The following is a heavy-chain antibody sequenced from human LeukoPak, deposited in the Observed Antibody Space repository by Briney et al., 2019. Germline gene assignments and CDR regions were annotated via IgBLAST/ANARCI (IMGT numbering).Heavy chain of an antibody. CDR1: GFTFSSYG. V-gene: IGHV3-23*01. Sequence: RETLRLSCAASGFTFSSYGMSWVSQAPGKGLEWASAISDRGGRTFYADSVKGRFTISRDNSKNTLYLQINSLRAEDTAVYYCAKDSYDTSIWGQGTLVTVSA. D-gene: IGHD3-22*01. CDR2: ISDRGGRT. J-gene: IGHJ4*02. CDR3: AKDSYDTSI.